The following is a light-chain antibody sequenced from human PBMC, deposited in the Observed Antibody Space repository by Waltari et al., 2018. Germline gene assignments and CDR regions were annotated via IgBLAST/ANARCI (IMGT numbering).Light chain of an antibody. CDR1: RSVSSSY. CDR3: QQYGNSPIYT. J-gene: IGKJ2*01. Sequence: ESVMTQSPGTLSLSPGERATLSCRASRSVSSSYLAWYQQRPGQAPRLLIYGASSRATGVPDRFSASGSGTDFTLTISRLEPEDFAVYYCQQYGNSPIYTFGQGTKLEI. V-gene: IGKV3-20*01. CDR2: GAS.